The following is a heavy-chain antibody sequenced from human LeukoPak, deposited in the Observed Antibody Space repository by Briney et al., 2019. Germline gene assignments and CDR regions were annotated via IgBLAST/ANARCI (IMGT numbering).Heavy chain of an antibody. CDR3: ARAGAYCGSTGCYSGPFDY. CDR2: IYYSGST. J-gene: IGHJ4*02. D-gene: IGHD2-2*01. V-gene: IGHV4-59*01. Sequence: SETLSLTCTVSGGSISSNYWSWVRQPPGKGLEWIGYIYYSGSTNYNPSLKSRVTISVDTSENQFSLKLSSVTAADTAVYYCARAGAYCGSTGCYSGPFDYWGQGTLVTVSS. CDR1: GGSISSNY.